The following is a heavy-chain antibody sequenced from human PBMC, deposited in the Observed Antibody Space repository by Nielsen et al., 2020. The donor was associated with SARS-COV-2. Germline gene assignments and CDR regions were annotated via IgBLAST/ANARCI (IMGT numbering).Heavy chain of an antibody. V-gene: IGHV3-23*01. CDR3: AKEGPPFWGSGYYFDY. Sequence: GGSLRLSCAACGFTFSSYAMSWVRQAPGKGLEWVSAISGSGGSTYYADSVKGRFTISRDNSKNTLYLQMNSLRAEDTAVYYCAKEGPPFWGSGYYFDYWGQGTLVTVSS. D-gene: IGHD7-27*01. CDR2: ISGSGGST. CDR1: GFTFSSYA. J-gene: IGHJ4*02.